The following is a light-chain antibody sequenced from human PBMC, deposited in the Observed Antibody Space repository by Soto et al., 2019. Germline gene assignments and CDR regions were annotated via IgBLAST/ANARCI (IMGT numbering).Light chain of an antibody. V-gene: IGLV2-14*01. CDR2: EVS. Sequence: HSALTQPASVSGSPGQSITISCTGTSSDVGGYNYVSWYQQHPGKAPKLMIYEVSNRPSGVSNRFSGSKSGNTASLTISGLQAEGEADYYCSSYTSSSRYVFGTGTKVTVL. J-gene: IGLJ1*01. CDR3: SSYTSSSRYV. CDR1: SSDVGGYNY.